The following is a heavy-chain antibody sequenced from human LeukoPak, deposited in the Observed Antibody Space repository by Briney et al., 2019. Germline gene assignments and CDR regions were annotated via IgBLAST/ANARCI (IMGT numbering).Heavy chain of an antibody. CDR1: GYTFTSYA. D-gene: IGHD3-10*01. V-gene: IGHV7-4-1*02. Sequence: ASVKVSCKASGYTFTSYAMNWVRQAPGQGLEWMGWINTNTGNPTYAQGFTGRFVFSLDTSVSTAYLQISSLKAEDTAVYYCASTIGGRRPEYFQHWGQGTLVTVSS. CDR2: INTNTGNP. CDR3: ASTIGGRRPEYFQH. J-gene: IGHJ1*01.